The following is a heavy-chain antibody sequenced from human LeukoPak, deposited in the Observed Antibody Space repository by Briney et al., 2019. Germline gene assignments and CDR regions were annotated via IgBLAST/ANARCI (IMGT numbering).Heavy chain of an antibody. Sequence: PGGSLRLSCAASGFTFDDYGMSWVRQAPGKGLEWVSGINWNGGSTGYADSVKGRFTISRDNAKNSLYLQMNSLRAEDTALYHCARALESIVVVPAGDYWGQGTLVTVSS. CDR1: GFTFDDYG. D-gene: IGHD2-2*01. J-gene: IGHJ4*02. CDR3: ARALESIVVVPAGDY. CDR2: INWNGGST. V-gene: IGHV3-20*01.